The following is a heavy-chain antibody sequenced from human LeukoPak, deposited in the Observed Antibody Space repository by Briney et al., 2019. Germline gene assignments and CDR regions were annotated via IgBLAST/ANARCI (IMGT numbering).Heavy chain of an antibody. Sequence: SETLSLTCTVSGGSISTYYWSWIRQPPGKGLEWIGYIYYSGSTNYNPSLKSRVTISVDTSKNQFSLKLSSVTAADTAVYYCARAPSAKNSSPYFFDYWGQGTLNTVSS. CDR1: GGSISTYY. CDR2: IYYSGST. D-gene: IGHD6-6*01. J-gene: IGHJ4*02. CDR3: ARAPSAKNSSPYFFDY. V-gene: IGHV4-59*01.